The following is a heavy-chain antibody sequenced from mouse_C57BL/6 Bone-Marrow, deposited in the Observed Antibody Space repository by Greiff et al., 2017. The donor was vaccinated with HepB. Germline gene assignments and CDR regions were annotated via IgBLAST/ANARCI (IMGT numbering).Heavy chain of an antibody. Sequence: QVQLQQPGAELVRPGSSVKLSCKASGYTFTSYWMDWVKQRPGQGLEWIGNIYPSDSETHYNQKFKDKATLTVDKSSSTAYMQLSSLTPEDSAVDYCARAGYDPWYFDVWGTGTTVTVSA. J-gene: IGHJ1*03. CDR2: IYPSDSET. D-gene: IGHD2-10*02. CDR1: GYTFTSYW. V-gene: IGHV1-61*01. CDR3: ARAGYDPWYFDV.